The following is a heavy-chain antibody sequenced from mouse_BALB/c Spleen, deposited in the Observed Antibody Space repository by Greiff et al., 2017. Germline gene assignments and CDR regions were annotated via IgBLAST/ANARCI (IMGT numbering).Heavy chain of an antibody. CDR1: GFNIKDTY. D-gene: IGHD2-4*01. J-gene: IGHJ4*01. Sequence: EVKLVESGAELVKPGASVKLSCTASGFNIKDTYMHWVKQRPEQGLEWIGRIVPANGNTKYDPKFQGKATITADTSSNTAYLQLSSLTSEDTAVYYCASLYDYDDGYAMDYWGQGTSVTVSS. CDR3: ASLYDYDDGYAMDY. CDR2: IVPANGNT. V-gene: IGHV14-3*02.